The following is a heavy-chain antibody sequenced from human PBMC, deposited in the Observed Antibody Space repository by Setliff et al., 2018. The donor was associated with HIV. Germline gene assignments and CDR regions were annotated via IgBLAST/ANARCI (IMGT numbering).Heavy chain of an antibody. CDR3: ARGPDCSGGSCYLGFDY. J-gene: IGHJ4*02. CDR2: IYPDGSNK. Sequence: PGGSLRLSCAASGFSFSTSWVHWVRQAPGRRLVWVARIYPDGSNKYYTDSVQGRITISRDNSENMLYLRMNSLRAEDTAVYFCARGPDCSGGSCYLGFDYWGQGTLVTVSS. D-gene: IGHD2-15*01. V-gene: IGHV3-33*08. CDR1: GFSFSTSW.